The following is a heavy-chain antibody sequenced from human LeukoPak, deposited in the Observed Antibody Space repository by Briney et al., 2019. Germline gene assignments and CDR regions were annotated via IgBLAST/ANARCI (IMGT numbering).Heavy chain of an antibody. V-gene: IGHV4-59*01. CDR1: GGSMYSYY. CDR3: AAESERWLVRS. D-gene: IGHD6-19*01. Sequence: PSETLSLTCTVSGGSMYSYYWSWIRQPPGKGLEWIGYIYYSGGTNYNPSLKSRVTISMDTSKNQFSLKLSSVTAADTAVYYCAAESERWLVRSWGQGTLVTVSS. CDR2: IYYSGGT. J-gene: IGHJ4*02.